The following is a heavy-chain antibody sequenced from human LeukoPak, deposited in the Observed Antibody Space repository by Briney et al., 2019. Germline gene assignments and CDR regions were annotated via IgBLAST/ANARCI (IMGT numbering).Heavy chain of an antibody. CDR3: ARGYNWVSPTRNFYYMDV. V-gene: IGHV4-4*07. CDR2: IFTSGST. D-gene: IGHD1-20*01. J-gene: IGHJ6*03. Sequence: SETLSLTCTVSGGSISSYYWSWIRQPAGKGLEWIGRIFTSGSTNYNASLRSRVTMSVASSKNQFSLKLSSVTAADTAVYYCARGYNWVSPTRNFYYMDVWGKGTTVTVPS. CDR1: GGSISSYY.